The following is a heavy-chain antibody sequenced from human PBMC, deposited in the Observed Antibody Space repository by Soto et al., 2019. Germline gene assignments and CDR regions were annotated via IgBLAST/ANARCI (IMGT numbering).Heavy chain of an antibody. CDR3: ARARATIAAAAIFDC. V-gene: IGHV4-4*02. J-gene: IGHJ4*02. D-gene: IGHD6-13*01. CDR1: GGSISTSNW. Sequence: QVQLQESGPGLVKPSGTLSLTCAVSGGSISTSNWWSWVRQPPGKGLEWIGEVYRTGSTNYNPSLGSHLPISVDKSKNQFSLKLTSVTAADTAVYYCARARATIAAAAIFDCWGQGTLVTVSS. CDR2: VYRTGST.